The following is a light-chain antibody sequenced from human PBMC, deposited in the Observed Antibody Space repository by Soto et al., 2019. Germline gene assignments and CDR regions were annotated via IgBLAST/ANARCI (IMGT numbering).Light chain of an antibody. CDR2: SNN. V-gene: IGLV1-44*01. CDR3: YSYAGRNIWV. CDR1: SSNIGSNT. J-gene: IGLJ3*02. Sequence: QSVLTQPPSASGTPGQRVTISCSGSSSNIGSNTVSWYQQLPLSAPKLLIYSNNQRPSGVPDRFSGSKSGNTASLTVSGLQADDEAVYYCYSYAGRNIWVFGGGTKLTVL.